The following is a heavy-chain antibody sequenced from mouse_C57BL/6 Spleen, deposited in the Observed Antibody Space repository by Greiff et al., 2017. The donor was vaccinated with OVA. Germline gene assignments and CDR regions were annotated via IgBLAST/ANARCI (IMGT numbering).Heavy chain of an antibody. V-gene: IGHV1-26*01. CDR3: ARWAY. J-gene: IGHJ3*01. CDR1: GYTFTDYY. Sequence: EVQLQQSGPELVKPGASVKISCKASGYTFTDYYMNWVQQSPGKSLEWIGDINPNNGGTSYNQKFKGKATLTVDKSSSTAYMELRSLTSEDSAVYYCARWAYWGQGTLVTVSA. CDR2: INPNNGGT.